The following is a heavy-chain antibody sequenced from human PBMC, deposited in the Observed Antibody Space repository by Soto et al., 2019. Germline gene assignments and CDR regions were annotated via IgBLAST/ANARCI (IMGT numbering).Heavy chain of an antibody. D-gene: IGHD3-22*01. V-gene: IGHV1-58*01. CDR1: GFTFTSSA. J-gene: IGHJ5*02. Sequence: SVKVSCKASGFTFTSSAVQWVRQARGQRLEWIGWIVVGSGNTNYAQKFQERVTITRDMSTSTAYMELSSLRSEDTAVYYCAAIPASYDSSGSAPRWFDPWGQGTLVTVSS. CDR3: AAIPASYDSSGSAPRWFDP. CDR2: IVVGSGNT.